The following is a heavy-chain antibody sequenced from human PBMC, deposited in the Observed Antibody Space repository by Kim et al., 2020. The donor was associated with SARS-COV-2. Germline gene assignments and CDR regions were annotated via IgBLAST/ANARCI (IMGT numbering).Heavy chain of an antibody. CDR3: ATEFAPYGSGGGGMDV. V-gene: IGHV4-39*01. J-gene: IGHJ6*02. Sequence: SETLSLTCTVSGGSISSSSYYWGWIRQPPGKGLEWIGSIYYSGSTYYNPSLKSRVTISVDTSKNQFSLKLSSVTAADTAVYYCATEFAPYGSGGGGMDVWGQGTTVTVSS. CDR2: IYYSGST. CDR1: GGSISSSSYY. D-gene: IGHD3-10*01.